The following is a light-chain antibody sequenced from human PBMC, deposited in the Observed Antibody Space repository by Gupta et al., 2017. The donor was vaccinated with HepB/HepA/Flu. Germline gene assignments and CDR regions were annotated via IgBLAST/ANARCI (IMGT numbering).Light chain of an antibody. V-gene: IGLV3-21*03. J-gene: IGLJ2*01. Sequence: SYVLTQPPSVSVAPGKPARITCGGNNIGSKSVHWYQQKPGQAPVLVVYDDSDRPSGIPERFSGSNSGSTATLTISRVEAGDEADYYCQVWDSSSDPHVVLGGGTKLTVL. CDR3: QVWDSSSDPHVV. CDR1: NIGSKS. CDR2: DDS.